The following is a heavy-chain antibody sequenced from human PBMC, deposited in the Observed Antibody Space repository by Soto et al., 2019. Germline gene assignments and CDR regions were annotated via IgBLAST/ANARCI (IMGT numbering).Heavy chain of an antibody. V-gene: IGHV3-9*01. J-gene: IGHJ6*02. CDR1: GFTFSSYA. Sequence: GGSLRLSCAASGFTFSSYAMHWVRQAPGKGLEWVSGISWNSGSIGCADSVKGRFTISRDNAKNSLYLQMNSLRAEDTALYYCAKDYYDSSGGYYYGMDVWGQGTTVTVSS. D-gene: IGHD3-22*01. CDR3: AKDYYDSSGGYYYGMDV. CDR2: ISWNSGSI.